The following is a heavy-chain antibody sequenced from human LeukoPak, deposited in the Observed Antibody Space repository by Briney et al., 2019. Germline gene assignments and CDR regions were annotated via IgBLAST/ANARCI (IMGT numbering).Heavy chain of an antibody. CDR1: GGSISSSSYY. CDR2: IYYSGST. D-gene: IGHD3-10*01. V-gene: IGHV4-39*01. J-gene: IGHJ4*02. Sequence: PSETLSLTCTVSGGSISSSSYYWGWIRQPPGKGLEWIGSIYYSGSTYYNPSLKSRVTISVGTSKNQFSLKLSSVTAADTAVYYCARHSLKTGSFDYWGQGTLVTVSS. CDR3: ARHSLKTGSFDY.